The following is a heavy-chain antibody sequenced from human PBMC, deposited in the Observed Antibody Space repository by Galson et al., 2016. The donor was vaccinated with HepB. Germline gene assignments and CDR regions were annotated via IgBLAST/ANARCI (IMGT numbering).Heavy chain of an antibody. J-gene: IGHJ5*02. CDR3: ARALFEFGDYAMPFDP. D-gene: IGHD4-17*01. CDR1: GFSFSTYA. CDR2: ISYAGNSR. Sequence: SLRLSCAASGFSFSTYAMHWVRQAPGKGLEWVAVISYAGNSRYYRDSVKGRFTISRDNSNNTLYLQMNSLRAEDTAVYYCARALFEFGDYAMPFDPWGQGTLVTVSS. V-gene: IGHV3-30-3*01.